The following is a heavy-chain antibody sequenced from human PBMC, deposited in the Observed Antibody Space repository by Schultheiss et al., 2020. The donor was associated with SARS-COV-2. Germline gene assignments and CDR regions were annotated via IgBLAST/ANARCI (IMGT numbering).Heavy chain of an antibody. CDR3: ARGTTGVVVPAAILVWFDP. CDR2: INHSGST. Sequence: SETLSLTCAVYGGSFSGYYWSWIRQPPGKGLEWIGEINHSGSTNYNPSLKSRVTISVDTSKNQFSLKLSSVTAADTAVYYCARGTTGVVVPAAILVWFDPWGQGTLVTVSS. V-gene: IGHV4-34*01. D-gene: IGHD2-2*02. CDR1: GGSFSGYY. J-gene: IGHJ5*02.